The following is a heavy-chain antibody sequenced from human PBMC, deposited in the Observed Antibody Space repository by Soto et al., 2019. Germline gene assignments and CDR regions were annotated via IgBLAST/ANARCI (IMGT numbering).Heavy chain of an antibody. V-gene: IGHV1-69*10. D-gene: IGHD3-22*01. CDR3: ARERKTYYYDSSGYYAFDI. CDR2: IIPILGIA. CDR1: VGTFSSYA. Sequence: ASVKVSCKASVGTFSSYAISWVRQAPGQGLEWMGGIIPILGIANYAQKFQGRVTITADKSTSTAYMELSSLRSEDTAVYYCARERKTYYYDSSGYYAFDIWGQGTMVTVSS. J-gene: IGHJ3*02.